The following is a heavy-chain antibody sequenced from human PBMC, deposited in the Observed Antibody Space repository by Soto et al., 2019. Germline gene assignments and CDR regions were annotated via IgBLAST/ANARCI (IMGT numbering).Heavy chain of an antibody. CDR3: AHRQAVSGSLALFF. D-gene: IGHD3-10*01. CDR2: IYWDDDE. Sequence: ESGPTLVNPTQTLTLTCTFSGFSLSTSGVGVGWIRQPPGKALEWLALIYWDDDERYSPSLKSRLIITKDTSKNQLVLTVTNMDPVDTATYYCAHRQAVSGSLALFFWGQGTLVTVS. J-gene: IGHJ4*02. CDR1: GFSLSTSGVG. V-gene: IGHV2-5*02.